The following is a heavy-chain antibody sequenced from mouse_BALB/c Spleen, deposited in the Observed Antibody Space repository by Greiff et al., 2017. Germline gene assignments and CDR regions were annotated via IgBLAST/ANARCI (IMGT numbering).Heavy chain of an antibody. CDR1: GYSFTGYY. CDR3: ARQVFNYCYYAIDY. D-gene: IGHD2-1*01. CDR2: ISCYNGAT. V-gene: IGHV1S34*01. Sequence: LVKTGASVKISCKASGYSFTGYYMHWVKQSHGKSLEWIGYISCYNGATSYNQKFKGKATFTVDTSSSTAYMQFNSLTSEDSAVYYCARQVFNYCYYAIDYWGQGTSVTVSS. J-gene: IGHJ4*01.